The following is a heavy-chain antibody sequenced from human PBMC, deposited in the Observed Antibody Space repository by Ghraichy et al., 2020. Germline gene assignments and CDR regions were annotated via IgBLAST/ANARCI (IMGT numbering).Heavy chain of an antibody. V-gene: IGHV3-23*01. Sequence: GGSLRLSCAGSGFTFSNYVMSWVRQAPGKGLEWVSTISDGGATTYYADSVKGRFTISRDNSRNTLYLQMNSLRAEDTAVYYCAKKAPIIAATGQLDYWGQGTLVTVSS. D-gene: IGHD6-13*01. J-gene: IGHJ4*02. CDR3: AKKAPIIAATGQLDY. CDR2: ISDGGATT. CDR1: GFTFSNYV.